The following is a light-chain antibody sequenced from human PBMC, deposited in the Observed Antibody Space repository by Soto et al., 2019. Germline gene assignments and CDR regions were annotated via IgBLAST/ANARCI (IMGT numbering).Light chain of an antibody. CDR1: TGAVTTGHY. CDR2: DTN. J-gene: IGLJ1*01. V-gene: IGLV7-46*01. Sequence: QAVVTQEPSVTVSPGGTVTLTCGSSTGAVTTGHYPYWFQQKPGQAPRTLIYDTNNKQCWTPARFSGSLLGGKAALTLSGVQPEVEDMYCSLLLYSGTRSVFGAGTKLTVL. CDR3: LLLYSGTRSV.